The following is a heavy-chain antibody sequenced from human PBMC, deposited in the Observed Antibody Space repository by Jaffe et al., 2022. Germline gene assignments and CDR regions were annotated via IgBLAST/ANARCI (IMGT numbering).Heavy chain of an antibody. CDR3: ARSSGDYPLGFGGINWFDP. V-gene: IGHV1-2*02. D-gene: IGHD4-17*01. CDR2: INPNSGGT. Sequence: QVQLVQSGAEVKKPGASVKVSCKASGYTFTGYYMHWVRQAPGQGLEWMGWINPNSGGTNYAQKFQGRVTMTRDTSISTAYMELSRLRSDDTAVYYCARSSGDYPLGFGGINWFDPWGQGTLVTVSS. J-gene: IGHJ5*02. CDR1: GYTFTGYY.